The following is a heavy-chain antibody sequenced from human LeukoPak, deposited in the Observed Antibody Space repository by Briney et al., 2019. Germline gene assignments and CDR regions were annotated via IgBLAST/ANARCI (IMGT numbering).Heavy chain of an antibody. J-gene: IGHJ4*02. CDR3: ARGTRGFDY. V-gene: IGHV3-64*01. Sequence: GGSLRLSCAASGFTFSSYAMHWVRQAPGKGLEYVSAISSNGGSTYYANSVKGRFTISRDNSKNTLYLQTGSLRAEDMAAYYCARGTRGFDYWGQGTLVTVSS. CDR1: GFTFSSYA. D-gene: IGHD3-10*01. CDR2: ISSNGGST.